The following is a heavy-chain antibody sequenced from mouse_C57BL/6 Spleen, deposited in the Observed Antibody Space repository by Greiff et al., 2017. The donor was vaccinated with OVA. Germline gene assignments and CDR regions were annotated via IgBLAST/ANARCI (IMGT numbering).Heavy chain of an antibody. CDR1: GFTFSSYA. D-gene: IGHD1-1*01. J-gene: IGHJ4*01. CDR2: ISSGGDYI. Sequence: EVMLVESGEGLVKPGGSLKLSCAASGFTFSSYAMSWVRQTPEKRLEWVAYISSGGDYIYYADTVKGRFTISRDNARNTLYLQMSSLKSEDTAMYYCTRGGYGSSYAMDYWGQGTSVTVSS. V-gene: IGHV5-9-1*02. CDR3: TRGGYGSSYAMDY.